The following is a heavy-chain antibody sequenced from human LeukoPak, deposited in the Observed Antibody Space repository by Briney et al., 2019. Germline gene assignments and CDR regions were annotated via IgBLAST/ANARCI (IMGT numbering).Heavy chain of an antibody. D-gene: IGHD3-10*01. CDR1: GFTFGAYW. CDR3: GEGRKGAWFPNY. CDR2: LNQDGSEK. J-gene: IGHJ4*02. V-gene: IGHV3-7*05. Sequence: GGSLRLSCAASGFTFGAYWMTWVRQAQGRGLEWVANLNQDGSEKYYVDSVKGRFTISRDNAKNSLYLQMSGLRAEDTAVYYCGEGRKGAWFPNYWGQGTLVTVSS.